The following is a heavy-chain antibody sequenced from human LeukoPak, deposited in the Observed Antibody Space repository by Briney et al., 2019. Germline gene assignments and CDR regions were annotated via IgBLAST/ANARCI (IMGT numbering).Heavy chain of an antibody. J-gene: IGHJ6*03. Sequence: GGSLRLSCAASGFTSSSYSMNWVRQAPGKGLEWVSSISTSSYISYANSVKGRFTISRDNAKTALYLQMNSLRAEDTAVYYCARAPLAVAGYFYYYMDVWGKGTTVTVSS. CDR2: ISTSSYI. CDR3: ARAPLAVAGYFYYYMDV. CDR1: GFTSSSYS. V-gene: IGHV3-21*01. D-gene: IGHD6-19*01.